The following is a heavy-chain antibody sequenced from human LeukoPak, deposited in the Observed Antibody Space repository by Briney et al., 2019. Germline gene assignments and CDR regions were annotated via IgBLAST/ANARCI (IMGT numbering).Heavy chain of an antibody. CDR1: GFTFDDYA. J-gene: IGHJ4*02. CDR2: ISGDGGST. D-gene: IGHD3-22*01. Sequence: GGSLRLSCAASGFTFDDYAMHWVRQAPGKGLEWVSLISGDGGSTYYADSVKGRFTISRDNSKNSLYLQMNSLRTEDTALYYCAKDMYYYDRSAFDYWGQGTLVTVSS. CDR3: AKDMYYYDRSAFDY. V-gene: IGHV3-43*02.